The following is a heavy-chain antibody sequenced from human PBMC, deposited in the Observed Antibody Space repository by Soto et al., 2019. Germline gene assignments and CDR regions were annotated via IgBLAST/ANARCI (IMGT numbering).Heavy chain of an antibody. CDR1: GGSFSGYY. V-gene: IGHV4-34*01. D-gene: IGHD6-6*01. Sequence: KPXATLSLAFAVYGGSFSGYYGSGIGQPPGKGLEWIGEINHSGSTNYNPSLKSRVTISVDTSKNQFSLKLSSVTAADTAVYYCARGPPHRYRSSLFYYNYGMYALGQGTKVTVS. J-gene: IGHJ6*02. CDR2: INHSGST. CDR3: ARGPPHRYRSSLFYYNYGMYA.